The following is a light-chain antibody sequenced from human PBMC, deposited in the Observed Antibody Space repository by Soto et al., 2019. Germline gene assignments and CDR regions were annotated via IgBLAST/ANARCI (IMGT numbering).Light chain of an antibody. CDR2: DVS. CDR1: SSDVGGYNY. Sequence: QSALTQPASVSGSPGQSITISCTGTSSDVGGYNYVSWYQQHPGKAPKLMIYDVSNRPSGVSNRFSGSKSGNTASLTISGLQAEDEADYYCSSYTGSSTAVFGGGTQLTVL. J-gene: IGLJ7*01. V-gene: IGLV2-14*01. CDR3: SSYTGSSTAV.